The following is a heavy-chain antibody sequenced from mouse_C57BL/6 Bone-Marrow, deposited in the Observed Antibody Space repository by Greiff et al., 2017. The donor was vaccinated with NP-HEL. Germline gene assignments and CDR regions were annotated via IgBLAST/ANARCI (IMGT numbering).Heavy chain of an antibody. CDR1: GYTFTSYW. J-gene: IGHJ3*01. CDR2: IDPSDSYT. Sequence: VQLQQPGAELVRPGTSVKLSCKASGYTFTSYWMHWVKQRPGQGLEWIGVIDPSDSYTNYNQKFKGKATLTVDTSSSTASMQLSSLTSEDSSVYYCAREGRTTVVAPTRFAYWGQGTLVTVSA. V-gene: IGHV1-59*01. CDR3: AREGRTTVVAPTRFAY. D-gene: IGHD1-1*01.